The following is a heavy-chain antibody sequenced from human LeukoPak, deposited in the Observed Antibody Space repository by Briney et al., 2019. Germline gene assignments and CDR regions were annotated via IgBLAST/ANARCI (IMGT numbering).Heavy chain of an antibody. V-gene: IGHV3-30*18. CDR2: ISYDGSHK. CDR1: GITFRSYG. D-gene: IGHD4-17*01. Sequence: PGGSLRLSCAASGITFRSYGMHWVCQAPGKGLEWVAVISYDGSHKYYADSVKGRFSISRDNSKNTLYLQTNSLRADDTAVYYCAKGARGDTVTSIVGLNWFDPWGQGTLVTVSS. CDR3: AKGARGDTVTSIVGLNWFDP. J-gene: IGHJ5*02.